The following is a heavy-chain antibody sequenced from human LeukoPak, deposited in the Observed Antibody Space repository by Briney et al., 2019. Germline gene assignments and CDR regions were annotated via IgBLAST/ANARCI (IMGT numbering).Heavy chain of an antibody. J-gene: IGHJ3*02. CDR2: IYSGGST. V-gene: IGHV3-53*01. CDR3: ARDGGSGSQRAFDI. Sequence: PGGSLRLSCAASGFTVSSNYMSWVRQAPGKGLEWVSAIYSGGSTYYADSVKGRFTISRDNSKNTLYLQMNSLRAEDTAVYYCARDGGSGSQRAFDIWGQGTMVTVSS. D-gene: IGHD3-10*01. CDR1: GFTVSSNY.